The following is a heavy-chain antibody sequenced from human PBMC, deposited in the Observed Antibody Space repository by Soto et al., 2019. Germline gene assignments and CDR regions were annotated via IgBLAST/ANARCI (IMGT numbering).Heavy chain of an antibody. CDR1: GASISRYY. J-gene: IGHJ4*02. CDR3: ARGRSYYNY. CDR2: LYNTGST. D-gene: IGHD3-10*01. Sequence: SETLSLTCTVSGASISRYYWSWIRQSPGKGLEWIGYLYNTGSTIYNPSLKSRVTISVDTSKNQFSLKMNSVTAADTAVYYCARGRSYYNYWGQGTLVTVSS. V-gene: IGHV4-59*01.